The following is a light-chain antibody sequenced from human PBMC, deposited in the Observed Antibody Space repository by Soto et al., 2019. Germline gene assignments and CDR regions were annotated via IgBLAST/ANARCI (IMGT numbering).Light chain of an antibody. CDR2: AAS. CDR3: QQLDSFPLS. Sequence: DIQMTQSPSSLSASVGDRVTITCRASQSISSYLNWYQQKPGKAPKLLIYAASSLQSGVPSRFSGSGSGTDVTLTISGLQTEDFATYHCQQLDSFPLSFGGGTKLEIK. J-gene: IGKJ4*01. V-gene: IGKV1-39*01. CDR1: QSISSY.